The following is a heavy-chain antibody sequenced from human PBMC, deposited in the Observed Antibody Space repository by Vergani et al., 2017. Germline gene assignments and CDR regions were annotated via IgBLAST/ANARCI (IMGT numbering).Heavy chain of an antibody. D-gene: IGHD6-13*01. J-gene: IGHJ4*02. V-gene: IGHV4-31*03. CDR3: ARTRIAAAAYYFDF. CDR1: GGSVSNGGYY. Sequence: QVQLQESGPGLVKPSQTLSLICTVSGGSVSNGGYYWSWIRQHPVKGLEWIGYIFYTGNTYYSPSLRSRLTMSVDTSKSQSSLRLSAVTAADTAIYYCARTRIAAAAYYFDFWGQGALVTVSS. CDR2: IFYTGNT.